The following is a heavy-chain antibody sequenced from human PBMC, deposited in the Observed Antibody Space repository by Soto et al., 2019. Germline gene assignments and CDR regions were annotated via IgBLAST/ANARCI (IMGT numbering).Heavy chain of an antibody. CDR2: IYYTGST. CDR1: GGSISSGGYY. V-gene: IGHV4-31*03. J-gene: IGHJ3*02. Sequence: SETLSLTCTVSGGSISSGGYYWSWIRQHPGKGLEWIGYIYYTGSTYYNPSLKSRPTISIDTSKNQFSLKLSSVTAADTAVYYCARESGNDAFDIWGQGTMVTVSS. CDR3: ARESGNDAFDI. D-gene: IGHD3-10*01.